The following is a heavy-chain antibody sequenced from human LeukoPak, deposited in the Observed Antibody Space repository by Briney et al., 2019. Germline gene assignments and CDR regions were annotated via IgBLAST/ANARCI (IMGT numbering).Heavy chain of an antibody. Sequence: SETLSLTCAVYGGSFSGYYWSWIRQPPGKGLEWIGEINHSGSTNYNPSLKSRVTISVDTSKNQFSLKLSSVTAADTAVYYCARSLLWFGECYFDYWGQGTLVTVSS. CDR1: GGSFSGYY. CDR2: INHSGST. J-gene: IGHJ4*02. D-gene: IGHD3-10*01. V-gene: IGHV4-34*01. CDR3: ARSLLWFGECYFDY.